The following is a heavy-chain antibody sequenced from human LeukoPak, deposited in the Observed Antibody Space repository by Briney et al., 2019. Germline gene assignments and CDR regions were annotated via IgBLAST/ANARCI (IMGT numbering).Heavy chain of an antibody. CDR2: ISGGGGRT. D-gene: IGHD4-17*01. J-gene: IGHJ4*02. CDR3: AKDADDYGDFYYYFDY. V-gene: IGHV3-23*01. Sequence: GGSLRLSCAASGFTVSSNYMSWVRQAPGKGLEWVSAISGGGGRTDYADSVKGRFTISRDNSKNTLYLQMNSLRAEDTALYYCAKDADDYGDFYYYFDYWGQGTLVTVSS. CDR1: GFTVSSNY.